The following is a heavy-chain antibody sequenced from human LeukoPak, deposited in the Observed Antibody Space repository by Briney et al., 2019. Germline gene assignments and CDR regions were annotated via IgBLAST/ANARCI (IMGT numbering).Heavy chain of an antibody. CDR1: GYTFTSYY. J-gene: IGHJ3*02. Sequence: GASVKVSCKASGYTFTSYYMHWVRQAPGQGLEWMGIINPSGGSTSYAQKFQGRVTITADEYTSTAYMELSSLRSEDTAVYYCARSGARRALEWSTGYDAFDIWGQGTMVTVSS. D-gene: IGHD3-3*01. CDR2: INPSGGST. V-gene: IGHV1-46*01. CDR3: ARSGARRALEWSTGYDAFDI.